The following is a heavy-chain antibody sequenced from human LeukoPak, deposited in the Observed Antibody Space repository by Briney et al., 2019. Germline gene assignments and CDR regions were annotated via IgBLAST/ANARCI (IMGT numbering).Heavy chain of an antibody. CDR2: IGGSGDTT. CDR1: GFTFSSYA. V-gene: IGHV3-23*01. J-gene: IGHJ4*02. Sequence: GGSLRLSCAASGFTFSSYALSWVRQAPGKGLEWVSIIGGSGDTTYYGDSVKGRFTISRDNSKNTLYLQMNSLRAEDTAVYFCAKDKSRYDSSGYDYWGQGTLVTVSS. CDR3: AKDKSRYDSSGYDY. D-gene: IGHD3-22*01.